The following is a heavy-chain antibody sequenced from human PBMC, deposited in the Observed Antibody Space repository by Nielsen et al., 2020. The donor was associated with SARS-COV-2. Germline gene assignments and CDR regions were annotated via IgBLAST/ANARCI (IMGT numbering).Heavy chain of an antibody. CDR2: MSPNSGNI. CDR3: AREDVGRDGTSWLDH. D-gene: IGHD5-24*01. V-gene: IGHV1-8*02. CDR1: GYVFTSYW. J-gene: IGHJ5*02. Sequence: ASVKVSCKASGYVFTSYWIHWVRQAPGQGLEWMGWMSPNSGNIGYAQKFQGRLTVTRNISISTVYMELSSLRSDDTAVYFCAREDVGRDGTSWLDHWGQGALVTVSS.